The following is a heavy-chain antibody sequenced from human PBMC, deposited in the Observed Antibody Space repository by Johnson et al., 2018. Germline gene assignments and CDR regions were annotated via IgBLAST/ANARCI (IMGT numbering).Heavy chain of an antibody. CDR2: IKYDGGEK. CDR1: GFAFSSYF. Sequence: VQLVQSGGGLVQPGGSLRPSCAASGFAFSSYFLHWVRRAPGKGPEWVANIKYDGGEKNYVDSVKGRFTISRDDAKNSLYLQMKSLRSEDTAVYYCARRSPARPGLYAFDVWGQGTMVTVSS. D-gene: IGHD6-6*01. J-gene: IGHJ3*01. CDR3: ARRSPARPGLYAFDV. V-gene: IGHV3-7*01.